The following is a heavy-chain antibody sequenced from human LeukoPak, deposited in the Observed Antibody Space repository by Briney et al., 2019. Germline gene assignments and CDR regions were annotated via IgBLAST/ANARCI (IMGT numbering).Heavy chain of an antibody. V-gene: IGHV3-23*01. J-gene: IGHJ4*02. CDR1: GFTFSTYA. Sequence: GGSLRLSCAASGFTFSTYAMTWVRQAPGKGLEWVSLISGTGGSTYYADSVKGRFTISRDNSKNTLYLQMNSLRAEDTAVYYCAKDDRWLQFCCWGQGTLVTVSS. CDR2: ISGTGGST. CDR3: AKDDRWLQFCC. D-gene: IGHD5-24*01.